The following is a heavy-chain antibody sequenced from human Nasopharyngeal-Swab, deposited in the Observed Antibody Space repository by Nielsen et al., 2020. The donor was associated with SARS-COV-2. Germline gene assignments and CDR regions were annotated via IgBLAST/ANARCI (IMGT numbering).Heavy chain of an antibody. CDR2: IYYSGST. Sequence: RQAPGKGLEWIGSIYYSGSTYYNPSLKSRVTISVDTSKNQLSLKLSSVTAADTAVYYCARIIAAAGTVGYMDVWGKGTTVTVSS. CDR3: ARIIAAAGTVGYMDV. D-gene: IGHD6-13*01. J-gene: IGHJ6*03. V-gene: IGHV4-39*01.